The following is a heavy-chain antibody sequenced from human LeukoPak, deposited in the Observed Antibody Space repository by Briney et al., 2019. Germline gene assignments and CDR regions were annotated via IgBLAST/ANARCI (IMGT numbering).Heavy chain of an antibody. CDR1: GFTFSSYA. J-gene: IGHJ4*02. Sequence: GRSLRLSCAASGFTFSSYAMSWVRQAPGKGLEWVSAISGSGGSTYYADSVKGRFTISRDNSKNTLYLQMNSLRAEDTAVYYCAKVLQFYYDSSGYYAGYYFDYWGQGTLVTVSS. CDR3: AKVLQFYYDSSGYYAGYYFDY. CDR2: ISGSGGST. D-gene: IGHD3-22*01. V-gene: IGHV3-23*01.